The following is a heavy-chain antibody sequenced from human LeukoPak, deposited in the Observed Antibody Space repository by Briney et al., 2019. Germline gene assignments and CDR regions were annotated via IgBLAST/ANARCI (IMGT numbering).Heavy chain of an antibody. D-gene: IGHD3-22*01. V-gene: IGHV3-23*01. CDR1: GFTLSSYE. CDR2: IDYSGGDT. J-gene: IGHJ4*02. Sequence: GGSLRLSCAASGFTLSSYEMSWIRQAPGKGLEWVSSIDYSGGDTHYADSVKGRFPISRDNSKNMLYLQMNSLRVEDTAVYYCARNSDYYDYSPQSVWGQGTLVTVS. CDR3: ARNSDYYDYSPQSV.